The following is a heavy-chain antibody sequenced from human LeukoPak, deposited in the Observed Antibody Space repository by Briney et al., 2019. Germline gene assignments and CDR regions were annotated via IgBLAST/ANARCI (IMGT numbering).Heavy chain of an antibody. Sequence: GGSLRLSCAASGFKISSDSMNWVRQAPGKGLECVAHTSAATGLTYYADSVKGRFTVSRDNAKNSLYLQMNSLRDEDAAVYLCARGRDYALDYWGQGTLVTVSS. CDR1: GFKISSDS. D-gene: IGHD4-17*01. CDR2: TSAATGLT. V-gene: IGHV3-48*02. J-gene: IGHJ4*02. CDR3: ARGRDYALDY.